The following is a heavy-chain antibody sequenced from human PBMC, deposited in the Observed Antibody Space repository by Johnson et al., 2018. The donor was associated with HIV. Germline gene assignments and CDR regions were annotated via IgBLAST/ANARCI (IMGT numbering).Heavy chain of an antibody. Sequence: VQLVESGGGLKQPGGSLRLSCAASGFTFSTSWMSWVRQAPGKGLGWVANINQDGVEKYYVDSVKGRFTISRDNVKKSLYLQMNDLRAEDTALYYCARDWDYYDASGYYYANMVDAFDVWGQGTVVTVSS. CDR2: INQDGVEK. D-gene: IGHD3-22*01. CDR3: ARDWDYYDASGYYYANMVDAFDV. V-gene: IGHV3-7*05. J-gene: IGHJ3*01. CDR1: GFTFSTSW.